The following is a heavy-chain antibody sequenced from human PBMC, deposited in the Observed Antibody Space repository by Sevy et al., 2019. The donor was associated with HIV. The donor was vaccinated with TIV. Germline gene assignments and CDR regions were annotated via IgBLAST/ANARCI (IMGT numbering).Heavy chain of an antibody. V-gene: IGHV3-53*01. J-gene: IGHJ6*03. CDR2: IYSGGST. CDR1: GFTVSSNY. D-gene: IGHD2-2*03. Sequence: GGSLRLSCAASGFTVSSNYMSWVRQAPGKGLEWVSVIYSGGSTYYADSVKGRFTSSRDNSKNTLHLQMNSVRAEDTAVYYCARVEVLVGYCSSTSCYKNYYMDVWGKGTTVTVSS. CDR3: ARVEVLVGYCSSTSCYKNYYMDV.